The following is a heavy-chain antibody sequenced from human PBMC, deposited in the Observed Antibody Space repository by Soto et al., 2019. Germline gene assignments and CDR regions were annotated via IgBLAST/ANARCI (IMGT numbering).Heavy chain of an antibody. J-gene: IGHJ4*02. D-gene: IGHD3-16*01. V-gene: IGHV1-18*01. CDR1: GYTFNTFG. CDR3: ARWGGKSFGVKDC. Sequence: IQLMQSAGEVKRPGASVKVSSKASGYTFNTFGITWVRPAPGQGLEWMGCISGYGGKRDYSRKLQGRITKTADPSTSTSYMGWRNWTSGASAVYYCARWGGKSFGVKDCWSQGTLVTVSS. CDR2: ISGYGGKR.